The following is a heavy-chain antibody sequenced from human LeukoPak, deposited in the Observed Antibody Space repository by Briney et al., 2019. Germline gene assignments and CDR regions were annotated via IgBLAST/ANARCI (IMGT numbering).Heavy chain of an antibody. J-gene: IGHJ6*03. CDR3: AYGDYYYYMDV. Sequence: SQTLSLTCTVSGGSIGSDYWTWIRQPAGQGLDWIGRIHGSGSTSYNPSLRIRVNMSVDTSKNQFSLSLSSVTAADTAVYYCAYGDYYYYMDVWGKGTTVTVSS. V-gene: IGHV4-4*07. CDR1: GGSIGSDY. D-gene: IGHD4-17*01. CDR2: IHGSGST.